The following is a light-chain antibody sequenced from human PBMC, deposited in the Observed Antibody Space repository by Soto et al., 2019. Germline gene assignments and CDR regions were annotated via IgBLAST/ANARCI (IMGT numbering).Light chain of an antibody. CDR1: QTVGTN. Sequence: EIVMTQSPATLSVSPGERATLSCRASQTVGTNLAWYQEKPGQAPRLHIYGASTRATGIPARFSGSGSGTEFTLTISSLQSEDFAVYYCQQYNNWPRTFGQGTKVEIK. CDR3: QQYNNWPRT. J-gene: IGKJ1*01. V-gene: IGKV3-15*01. CDR2: GAS.